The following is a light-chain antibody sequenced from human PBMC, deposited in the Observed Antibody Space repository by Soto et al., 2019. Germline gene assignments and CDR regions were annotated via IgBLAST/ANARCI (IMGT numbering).Light chain of an antibody. V-gene: IGKV3-15*01. CDR2: GAS. CDR1: QSVSSN. J-gene: IGKJ2*01. CDR3: QQYNNWPPYT. Sequence: EIVMTQSPATLSVSPGERATLSCRASQSVSSNLAWYQQKPGQAPRLLIYGASTRATGIPARFSGSGSGTEFTLTISSLPSEDFAPYYRQQYNNWPPYTFGQGTKLEIK.